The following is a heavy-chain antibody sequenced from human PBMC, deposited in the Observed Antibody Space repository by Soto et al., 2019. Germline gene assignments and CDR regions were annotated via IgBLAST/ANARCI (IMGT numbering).Heavy chain of an antibody. D-gene: IGHD6-6*01. V-gene: IGHV3-23*01. CDR1: GFTFSGYA. Sequence: GGSLRLSCAASGFTFSGYAMSWVRQAPGKGLEWVSAISGSGGSTYYADSVKGRFTISRDNSKNTLYLQMNSLRAEDTAVYYYAKDYSHLAVYSSSSRGPGPFDYWGQGTLVTVSS. CDR3: AKDYSHLAVYSSSSRGPGPFDY. CDR2: ISGSGGST. J-gene: IGHJ4*02.